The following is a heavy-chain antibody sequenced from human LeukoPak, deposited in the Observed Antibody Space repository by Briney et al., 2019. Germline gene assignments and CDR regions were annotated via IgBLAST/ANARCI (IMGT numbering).Heavy chain of an antibody. CDR3: ARSYCSGGSCYGMDV. V-gene: IGHV5-51*01. CDR1: GYSFTSYW. Sequence: GESLKISCKGSGYSFTSYWIGWVRQMPGKGLEWMGIIYPGDSDTRYSPSFQGRVTISADKSISTAYLQWSSLKASDTAMYYCARSYCSGGSCYGMDVWGQGTTVTVSS. J-gene: IGHJ6*02. D-gene: IGHD2-15*01. CDR2: IYPGDSDT.